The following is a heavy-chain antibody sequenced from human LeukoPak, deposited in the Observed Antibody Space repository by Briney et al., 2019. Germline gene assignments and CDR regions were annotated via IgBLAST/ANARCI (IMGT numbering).Heavy chain of an antibody. V-gene: IGHV1-46*01. CDR3: ARAEGFRVLGWLGSNWFDP. D-gene: IGHD5-24*01. CDR1: GYTFSSYY. J-gene: IGHJ5*02. Sequence: ASVKVSCKASGYTFSSYYIHWVRQAPGQGLEWMGVINPSGGGTTYPQKFQGRVTMTRDMSTTTVYMGLNSLRSEDTAIYYCARAEGFRVLGWLGSNWFDPWGQGTLVTVSS. CDR2: INPSGGGT.